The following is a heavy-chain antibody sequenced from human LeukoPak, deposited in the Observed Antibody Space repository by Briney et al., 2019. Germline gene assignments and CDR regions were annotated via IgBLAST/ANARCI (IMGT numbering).Heavy chain of an antibody. Sequence: PGGSLRLSCAASGFTFSNYGMHWVRQAPGKGLEWVAIIWYDGSNKYYADSVKGRFTISRDNSKNTLYLQMNSLRAEDTAVYYCAKDKGNWGFDYWGQGTLVTVSS. J-gene: IGHJ4*02. CDR1: GFTFSNYG. CDR2: IWYDGSNK. D-gene: IGHD7-27*01. CDR3: AKDKGNWGFDY. V-gene: IGHV3-33*06.